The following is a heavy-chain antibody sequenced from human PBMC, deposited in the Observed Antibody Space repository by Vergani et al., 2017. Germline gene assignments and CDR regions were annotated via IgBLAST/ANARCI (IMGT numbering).Heavy chain of an antibody. D-gene: IGHD3-9*01. Sequence: DVHLAESGGGFFQPGGSLRLSCAASGFSFNSYWMHWVRQVPGKGLLWVSRIKSDGSITAYADSVKGRFTISRDNAKNTMYLQMNSLGVEDTGVYYCARARCIETCYMSNWLDSWGQGTLVTVSS. V-gene: IGHV3-74*03. CDR1: GFSFNSYW. J-gene: IGHJ5*01. CDR2: IKSDGSIT. CDR3: ARARCIETCYMSNWLDS.